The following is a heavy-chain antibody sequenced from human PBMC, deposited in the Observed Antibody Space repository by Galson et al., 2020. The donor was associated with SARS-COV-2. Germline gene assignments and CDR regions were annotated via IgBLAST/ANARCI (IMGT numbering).Heavy chain of an antibody. CDR1: GFTFTTYA. D-gene: IGHD4-17*01. V-gene: IGHV7-4-1*02. Sequence: ASVKVSCKAFGFTFTTYAMNWVRQAPGQGLEWMGWINTHTGNPAYAQGFTGRFVFSLDTSVSTAYLQISSLKAEDTAVYYCARVRYYYGMDVWGQGTTVTVSS. CDR3: ARVRYYYGMDV. J-gene: IGHJ6*02. CDR2: INTHTGNP.